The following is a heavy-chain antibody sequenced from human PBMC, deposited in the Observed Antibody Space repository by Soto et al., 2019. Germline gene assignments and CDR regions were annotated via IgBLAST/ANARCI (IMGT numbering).Heavy chain of an antibody. Sequence: PSETLSLTCTVSGGSISSGDYYWSWIRQPPGKGLEWIGYIYYSGSTYYNPSLKSRVTISVDTSKNQFSLKLSSVTAADTAVYYCARNVEMATTYLIDYWGQGTLVTVSS. CDR1: GGSISSGDYY. V-gene: IGHV4-30-4*01. J-gene: IGHJ4*02. CDR3: ARNVEMATTYLIDY. D-gene: IGHD5-12*01. CDR2: IYYSGST.